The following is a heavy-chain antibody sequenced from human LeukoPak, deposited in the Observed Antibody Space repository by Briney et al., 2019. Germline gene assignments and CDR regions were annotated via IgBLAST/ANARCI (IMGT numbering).Heavy chain of an antibody. CDR1: GFPFSSYN. CDR3: ARYSGTYLDY. Sequence: GGSLRLSCAASGFPFSSYNMNWVRQAPGKGLEWVSSITSSGTYIFYADSVTGRFTISRDNAKNSLYLQMNSLRAEDTAVYYCARYSGTYLDYWGQGTMVTVSS. CDR2: ITSSGTYI. J-gene: IGHJ4*02. D-gene: IGHD1-26*01. V-gene: IGHV3-21*01.